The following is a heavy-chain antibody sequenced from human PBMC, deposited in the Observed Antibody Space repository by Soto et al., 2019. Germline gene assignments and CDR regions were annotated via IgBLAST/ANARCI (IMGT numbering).Heavy chain of an antibody. V-gene: IGHV1-2*02. CDR2: INPNSGGT. J-gene: IGHJ6*02. D-gene: IGHD6-19*01. CDR3: ARERSGWNYYYYYGMDV. CDR1: GYTFTGYY. Sequence: RASVKVSCKASGYTFTGYYMHWVRQAPGQGLEWMGWINPNSGGTNYAQKFQGRVTMTRDTSISTAYMELSRLRSDDTAVYYCARERSGWNYYYYYGMDVWGQGTTVTVSS.